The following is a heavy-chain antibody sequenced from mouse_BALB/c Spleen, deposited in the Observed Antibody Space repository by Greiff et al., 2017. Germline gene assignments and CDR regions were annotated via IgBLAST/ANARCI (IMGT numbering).Heavy chain of an antibody. Sequence: VQLKQSWGGLVKPGGSLKLSCAASGFTFSDYYMYWVRQTPEKRLAWVATISDGGSCTYYPDSVKGRFPISIDHAKNNLYLQMSSLKSEDTAMYDCARGDYGYLDAMDYWGQGTSVTVSS. D-gene: IGHD2-14*01. V-gene: IGHV5-4*02. J-gene: IGHJ4*01. CDR1: GFTFSDYY. CDR2: ISDGGSCT. CDR3: ARGDYGYLDAMDY.